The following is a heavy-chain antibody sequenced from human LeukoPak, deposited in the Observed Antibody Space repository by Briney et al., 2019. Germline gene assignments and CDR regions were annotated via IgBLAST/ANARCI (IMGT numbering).Heavy chain of an antibody. CDR3: AREGAYSGSYWGIYYYYYMDV. CDR1: GGTFSDYN. CDR2: IYYSGST. J-gene: IGHJ6*03. Sequence: SETLSLTCAVYGGTFSDYNWNWIRQPPGKGLEWIGSIYYSGSTYYNPSLKSRVTISVDTSKNQFSLKLSSVTAADTAVYYCAREGAYSGSYWGIYYYYYMDVWGKGTTVTVSS. D-gene: IGHD1-26*01. V-gene: IGHV4-34*01.